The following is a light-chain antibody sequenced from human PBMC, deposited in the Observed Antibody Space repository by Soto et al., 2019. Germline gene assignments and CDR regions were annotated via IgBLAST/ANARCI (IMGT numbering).Light chain of an antibody. CDR1: QSVSSDY. CDR3: QHYDNSPPSVT. CDR2: GAS. J-gene: IGKJ3*01. Sequence: EIVLTQSPDTLSLSPGERATLSCRASQSVSSDYLVWYQQKPGQAPRLLIYGASRRATGIPDRFSGSGSGTDFILTISRLETEDFAVYYCQHYDNSPPSVTFGPGTKLDIK. V-gene: IGKV3-20*01.